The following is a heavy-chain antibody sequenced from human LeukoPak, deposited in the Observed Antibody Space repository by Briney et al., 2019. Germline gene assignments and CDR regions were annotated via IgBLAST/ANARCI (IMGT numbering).Heavy chain of an antibody. V-gene: IGHV3-53*01. CDR1: GFTVSSNY. CDR3: ATRGAPGYYYGMDV. CDR2: IYSGGST. Sequence: GGSLRLSCAASGFTVSSNYMSWVRQAPGKGLEWVSVIYSGGSTYYADSVKGRFTISRHNSKNTLYLQMNSLRAEDTAVYYCATRGAPGYYYGMDVWGQGTTVTVSS. J-gene: IGHJ6*02. D-gene: IGHD1-26*01.